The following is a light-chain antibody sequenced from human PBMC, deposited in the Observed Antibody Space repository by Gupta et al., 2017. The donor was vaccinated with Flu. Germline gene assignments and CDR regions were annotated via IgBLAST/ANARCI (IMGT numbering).Light chain of an antibody. CDR2: DVN. Sequence: ITISCTGTSSDVGGYNYVSWYQQHPGKAPKLMIYDVNNRPSGVSNRFSGSKFGNTASLTISGLQAEDEADYYCSSYTSSSTLVVFGGGTKLTVL. V-gene: IGLV2-14*03. CDR1: SSDVGGYNY. CDR3: SSYTSSSTLVV. J-gene: IGLJ2*01.